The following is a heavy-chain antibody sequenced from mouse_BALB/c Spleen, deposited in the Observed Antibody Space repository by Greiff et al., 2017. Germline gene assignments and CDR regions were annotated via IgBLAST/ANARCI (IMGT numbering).Heavy chain of an antibody. CDR1: GYTFTSYW. CDR3: ASWDY. Sequence: QVQLKQSGADLAKPGASVKMSCKASGYTFTSYWMHWVKQRPGQGLEWIGYINPSTGYTEYNQKFKDKATLTADKSSSTAYMQLSSLTSEDSAVYYCASWDYWGQGTTLTVSS. V-gene: IGHV1-7*01. CDR2: INPSTGYT. J-gene: IGHJ2*01.